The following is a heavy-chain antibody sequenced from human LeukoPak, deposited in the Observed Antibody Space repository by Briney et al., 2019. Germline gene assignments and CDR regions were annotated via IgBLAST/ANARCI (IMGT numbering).Heavy chain of an antibody. CDR2: IYYSGST. CDR3: ARPVGNYDFWSGMDAFDI. V-gene: IGHV4-39*01. D-gene: IGHD3-3*01. Sequence: SETLSLTCTVSGGSISSSSYYWGWIRQPPGKGLEWIGSIYYSGSTYYNPSLKSRVTISVGTSKNQFSLKLSSVTAADTAVYYCARPVGNYDFWSGMDAFDIWGQGTMVTVSS. CDR1: GGSISSSSYY. J-gene: IGHJ3*02.